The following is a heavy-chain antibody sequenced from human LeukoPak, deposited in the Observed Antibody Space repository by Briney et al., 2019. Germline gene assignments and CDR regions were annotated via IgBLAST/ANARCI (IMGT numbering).Heavy chain of an antibody. CDR2: ISGSGGST. D-gene: IGHD3-22*01. CDR3: AKADGNYYDSSVSFDY. Sequence: PGGSLRLSCAASGFTFSSYAMSWVRQAPGKGLEWVSAISGSGGSTYYADSVKGRFTISRDNFKNTLYLQMDSLRAEDTAVFYCAKADGNYYDSSVSFDYWGQGTLVTVSS. CDR1: GFTFSSYA. J-gene: IGHJ4*02. V-gene: IGHV3-23*01.